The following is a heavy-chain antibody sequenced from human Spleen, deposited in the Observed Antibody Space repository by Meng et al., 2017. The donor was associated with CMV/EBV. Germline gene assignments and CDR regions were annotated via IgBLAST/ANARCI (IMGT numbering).Heavy chain of an antibody. CDR1: GGSLSGYY. V-gene: IGHV4-34*12. Sequence: SETLSLTCAVYGGSLSGYYWGWIRQSPGKGLEWIGSIFYSGSTHYNPSLKSRVTISVDTSKNQFSLKLSSVTAADTAVYYCASLRDGYTLDYWGQGTLVTVSS. J-gene: IGHJ4*02. D-gene: IGHD5-24*01. CDR3: ASLRDGYTLDY. CDR2: IFYSGST.